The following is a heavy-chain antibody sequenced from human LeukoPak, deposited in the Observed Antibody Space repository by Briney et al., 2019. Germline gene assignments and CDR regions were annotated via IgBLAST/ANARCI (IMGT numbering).Heavy chain of an antibody. V-gene: IGHV4-59*09. CDR3: ARGGRYSPWYFDL. Sequence: IGYIYYSGSTNYHPSLKSRVTISVDTSKNQFSLKLSSVTAADTAVYYCARGGRYSPWYFDLWGRGTLVTVSS. J-gene: IGHJ2*01. D-gene: IGHD3-9*01. CDR2: IYYSGST.